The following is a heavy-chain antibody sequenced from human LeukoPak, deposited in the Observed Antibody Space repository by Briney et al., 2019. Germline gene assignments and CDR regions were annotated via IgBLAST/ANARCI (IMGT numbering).Heavy chain of an antibody. D-gene: IGHD5-12*01. CDR3: AREWLANLDY. V-gene: IGHV3-21*01. CDR2: ISSSSSYI. Sequence: GGSLRLSCAASGFTFSSYSMNWVRQAPGKGLEWVSSISSSSSYIYYADSAKGRFTISRDNAKNSLYLQMNSLRAEDTAVYYCAREWLANLDYWGQGTLVTVSS. CDR1: GFTFSSYS. J-gene: IGHJ4*02.